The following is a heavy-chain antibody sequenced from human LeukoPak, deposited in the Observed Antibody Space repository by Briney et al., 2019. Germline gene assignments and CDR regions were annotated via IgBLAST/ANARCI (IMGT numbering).Heavy chain of an antibody. CDR2: IWYDGSDK. D-gene: IGHD2-15*01. CDR1: GFTFNTYG. Sequence: GESLKISCAASGFTFNTYGMNWVRQAPGKGLEWVAIIWYDGSDKYYAESVKGRFTISRDNSKNTLYLQVNSLRAEDTAVYYCARVGCTGGSCLAYNYYAMDVWGQGTTVTVSS. V-gene: IGHV3-33*01. CDR3: ARVGCTGGSCLAYNYYAMDV. J-gene: IGHJ6*02.